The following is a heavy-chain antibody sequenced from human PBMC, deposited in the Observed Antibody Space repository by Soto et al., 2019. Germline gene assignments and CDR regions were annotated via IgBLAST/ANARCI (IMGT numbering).Heavy chain of an antibody. CDR3: ARAHCGGDCYSGVDY. J-gene: IGHJ4*02. CDR1: GYTFTGYY. V-gene: IGHV1-2*04. CDR2: INPNSGGT. D-gene: IGHD2-21*02. Sequence: QVQLVQSGAEVKKPGASVKVSCKASGYTFTGYYMHWVRQAPGQGLEWMGWINPNSGGTNYAQKCQGWVTMTRDTSISTAYTELSRLRSDDTAVYYCARAHCGGDCYSGVDYWGQGTLVTVSS.